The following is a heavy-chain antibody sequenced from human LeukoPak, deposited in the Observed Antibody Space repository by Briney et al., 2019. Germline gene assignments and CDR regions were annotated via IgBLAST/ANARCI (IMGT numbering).Heavy chain of an antibody. D-gene: IGHD6-19*01. J-gene: IGHJ6*03. CDR3: ARGISGWYEDYYYYYYMDV. Sequence: PSETLSLTCTVSGGSISSYYWSWIRQPPGKGLEWIGYIYYSGSTNYNPSLKSRVTISVDTSKNQFSLKLSSVTAADTAVYYCARGISGWYEDYYYYYYMDVWGKGTTVTVSS. CDR1: GGSISSYY. CDR2: IYYSGST. V-gene: IGHV4-59*01.